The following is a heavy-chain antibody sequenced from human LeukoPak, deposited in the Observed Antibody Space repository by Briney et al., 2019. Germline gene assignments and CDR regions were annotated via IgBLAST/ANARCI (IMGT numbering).Heavy chain of an antibody. D-gene: IGHD6-13*01. CDR3: ARALAAAAGRRAGMMGD. Sequence: ASVKVSCKASGYTFTSYDINWVRQAPGQGLEWMGIINPSGGSTSDAQKFQGRVTMTRDMSTSTVYMELSSLRSEDTAVYYCARALAAAAGRRAGMMGDWGQGTLVTVSS. J-gene: IGHJ4*02. CDR2: INPSGGST. V-gene: IGHV1-46*01. CDR1: GYTFTSYD.